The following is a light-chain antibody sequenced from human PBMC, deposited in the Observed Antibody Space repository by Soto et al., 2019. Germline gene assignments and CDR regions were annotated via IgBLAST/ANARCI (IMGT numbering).Light chain of an antibody. Sequence: EIVLTQSPGTLCLSPGDRATLSCRASQSVSSHFLAWYQQKPGQAPRLLIHGTSSRATGIPDRFSGSGSGTDFTLTISSLEPEDFAVYYCQHFGSSLRTFGQGTKVDIK. J-gene: IGKJ1*01. CDR1: QSVSSHF. V-gene: IGKV3-20*01. CDR3: QHFGSSLRT. CDR2: GTS.